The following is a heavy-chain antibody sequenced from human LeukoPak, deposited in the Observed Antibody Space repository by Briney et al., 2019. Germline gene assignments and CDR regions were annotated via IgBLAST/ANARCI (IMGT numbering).Heavy chain of an antibody. J-gene: IGHJ6*02. V-gene: IGHV3-23*01. D-gene: IGHD6-19*01. CDR1: GFTFSSYA. Sequence: GGSLRLSCAASGFTFSSYAMSGLRQAPGKGLEWVSAISGSGGSTYYADSVKGRFTISRDNSKNTLYLQMNSLRAEEKAVYYCAKAAVAGTTGGFVDYYYYGMDVWGQGTTVTVSS. CDR3: AKAAVAGTTGGFVDYYYYGMDV. CDR2: ISGSGGST.